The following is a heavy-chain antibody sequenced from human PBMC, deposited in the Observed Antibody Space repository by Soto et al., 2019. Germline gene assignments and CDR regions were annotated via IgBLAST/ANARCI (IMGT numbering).Heavy chain of an antibody. CDR1: GGSISSYY. CDR3: AKDLYGVGATGFDY. CDR2: IYYSGST. V-gene: IGHV4-59*01. D-gene: IGHD1-26*01. Sequence: SETLSLTCTVSGGSISSYYWSWIRQPPGKGLEWIGYIYYSGSTNYNPSLKSRVTISVDTSTSTAYMELSSLTAEDTAVYYCAKDLYGVGATGFDYWGQGTLVTVSS. J-gene: IGHJ4*02.